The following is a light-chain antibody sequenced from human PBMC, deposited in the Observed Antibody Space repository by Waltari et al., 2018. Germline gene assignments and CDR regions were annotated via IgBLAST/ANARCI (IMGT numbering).Light chain of an antibody. Sequence: SSELTQDPAVSVALGQTVRITCQGDSLRTYYVSWFHQKPGQAPELVIYGKNNRPSGIPDRFSASSSGSTASLTIIGAQAEDEADYYCHSRDSSGDVVIGGGTKLTVV. CDR3: HSRDSSGDVV. V-gene: IGLV3-19*01. CDR1: SLRTYY. J-gene: IGLJ2*01. CDR2: GKN.